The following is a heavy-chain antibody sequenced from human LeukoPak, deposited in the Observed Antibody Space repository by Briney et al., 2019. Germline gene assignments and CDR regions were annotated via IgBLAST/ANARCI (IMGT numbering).Heavy chain of an antibody. D-gene: IGHD4-23*01. Sequence: PGESLKISCKGSGYSFTNYCIGWVRQMPGKGLEWMGIIYPGDSYTKYSPSFQGQVTISADKSISTAYLQWSSLKASDTAIYYCARPTSVVTPAAFDIWGQGTMLTVSS. CDR1: GYSFTNYC. V-gene: IGHV5-51*01. J-gene: IGHJ3*02. CDR2: IYPGDSYT. CDR3: ARPTSVVTPAAFDI.